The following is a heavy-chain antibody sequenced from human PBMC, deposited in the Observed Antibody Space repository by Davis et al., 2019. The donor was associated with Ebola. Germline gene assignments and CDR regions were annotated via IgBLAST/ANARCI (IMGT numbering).Heavy chain of an antibody. V-gene: IGHV4-39*07. J-gene: IGHJ2*01. Sequence: PSETLSLTCTVSGGSISSSSYYWGWIRQPPGKGLEWIGRFYYSGSTYYNPSLKSRVTISVDTSKNQFSLKLSSVTAADTAVYYCAREREPDWYFDLWGRGTLVTVSS. CDR1: GGSISSSSYY. D-gene: IGHD1-14*01. CDR2: FYYSGST. CDR3: AREREPDWYFDL.